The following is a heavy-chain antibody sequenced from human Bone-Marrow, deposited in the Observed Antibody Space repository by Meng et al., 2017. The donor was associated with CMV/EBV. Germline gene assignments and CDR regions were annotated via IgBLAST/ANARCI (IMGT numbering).Heavy chain of an antibody. CDR2: INPNSGGT. CDR1: GYTFTSYY. V-gene: IGHV1-2*02. D-gene: IGHD3-3*01. Sequence: ASVKVSCKTSGYTFTSYYMHWVRQAPGQGLEWIGWINPNSGGTNYAQKFQGRVTMTRDTSISTAYMELSRLRSDDTAVYYCASGSKRWLLYQDYYYYGMDVWGQGTTVTVSS. J-gene: IGHJ6*02. CDR3: ASGSKRWLLYQDYYYYGMDV.